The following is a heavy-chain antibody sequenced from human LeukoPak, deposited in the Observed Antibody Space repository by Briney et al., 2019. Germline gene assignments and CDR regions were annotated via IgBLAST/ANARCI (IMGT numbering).Heavy chain of an antibody. D-gene: IGHD2-2*01. CDR2: ISWNSGSI. V-gene: IGHV3-9*01. J-gene: IGHJ4*02. CDR1: GFTFDDYA. CDR3: ARDGGIYCSSTSCQGY. Sequence: PGGSLRLSCAATGFTFDDYAMHWVRHAPGKGLEWVSGISWNSGSIGYADSVKGRFTISRDNAKNSLYLQMNSLRAEDTALYYCARDGGIYCSSTSCQGYWGQGTLVTVSS.